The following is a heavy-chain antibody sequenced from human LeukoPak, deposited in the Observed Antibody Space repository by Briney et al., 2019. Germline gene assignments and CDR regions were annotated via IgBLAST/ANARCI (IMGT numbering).Heavy chain of an antibody. CDR1: GFTFSGSA. D-gene: IGHD3-3*01. J-gene: IGHJ4*02. V-gene: IGHV3-23*01. CDR3: AKGGQRYDFWSFAY. Sequence: PGESLRLSCAAAGFTFSGSAMSWVRQAPGKGLEWVSSISGSGGSTYYADSVKGRCAISRDNSKNTLFLQVNSLRAEDTAIYYCAKGGQRYDFWSFAYWGQGTLVSVSS. CDR2: ISGSGGST.